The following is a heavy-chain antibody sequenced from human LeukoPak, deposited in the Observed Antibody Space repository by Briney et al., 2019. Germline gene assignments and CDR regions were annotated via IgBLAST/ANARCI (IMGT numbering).Heavy chain of an antibody. Sequence: SVKVSCRASGGTFSSYAISWVRQAPGQGLEWMGGIIPIFGTANYAQKFQGRVTITTDESTSTAYTELSSLRSEDTAVYYCARQGDPHRDWFAPWARGPLVTVP. J-gene: IGHJ5*02. CDR3: ARQGDPHRDWFAP. CDR2: IIPIFGTA. D-gene: IGHD3-16*01. CDR1: GGTFSSYA. V-gene: IGHV1-69*05.